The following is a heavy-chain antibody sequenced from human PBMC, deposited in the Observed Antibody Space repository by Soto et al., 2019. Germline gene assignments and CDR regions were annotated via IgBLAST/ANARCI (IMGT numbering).Heavy chain of an antibody. CDR1: GGSFSGYY. D-gene: IGHD2-15*01. V-gene: IGHV4-34*01. CDR2: INHSGST. Sequence: SETLSLTCAVYGGSFSGYYWSWIRQPPGKGLEWIGEINHSGSTNYNPSLKSRVTISVDTSKNQFSLKLSSVTAADTAVYYCASNGGGYCSGGSCYPAYNWFDPWGQGPLVTVSP. J-gene: IGHJ5*02. CDR3: ASNGGGYCSGGSCYPAYNWFDP.